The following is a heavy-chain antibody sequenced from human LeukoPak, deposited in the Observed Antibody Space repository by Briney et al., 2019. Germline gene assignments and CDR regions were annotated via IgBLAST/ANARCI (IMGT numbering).Heavy chain of an antibody. J-gene: IGHJ2*01. D-gene: IGHD3-22*01. CDR1: GGSICSGDYY. V-gene: IGHV4-30-4*01. CDR3: ARVEPGNYYDSSGLGWYFDL. CDR2: IYYSGST. Sequence: PSQTLSLTCTVSGGSICSGDYYWSWIRQPPGKGLEWIGYIYYSGSTYYNPSLKSRVTISVDTSKNQFSLKLSSVTAADTAVYYCARVEPGNYYDSSGLGWYFDLWGRGTLVTVSS.